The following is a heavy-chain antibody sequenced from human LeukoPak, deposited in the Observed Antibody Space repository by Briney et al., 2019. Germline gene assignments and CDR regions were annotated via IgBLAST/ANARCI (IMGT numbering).Heavy chain of an antibody. Sequence: PSETLSLTCTVSGGSISSSGYYWGWIRQPPGKGLEWIGYIYYSGSAYCNPSLKSRVTISVDTSKSQFSLKLSSVTAADTAVYYCAKDTPSRNSGWDRWGQGTLVTVST. CDR1: GGSISSSGYY. V-gene: IGHV4-31*03. CDR2: IYYSGSA. D-gene: IGHD6-19*01. J-gene: IGHJ4*02. CDR3: AKDTPSRNSGWDR.